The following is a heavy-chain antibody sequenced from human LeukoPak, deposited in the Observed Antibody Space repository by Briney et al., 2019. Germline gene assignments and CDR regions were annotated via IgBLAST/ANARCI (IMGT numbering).Heavy chain of an antibody. CDR2: IYYSGST. CDR3: ARGGSDWGNDY. CDR1: GGSISSSSYY. D-gene: IGHD1-26*01. V-gene: IGHV4-39*01. J-gene: IGHJ4*02. Sequence: PSETPSLTCTVSGGSISSSSYYWGWIRQPPGKGLEWIGSIYYSGSTYYNPSLKSRVTISVDTSKNQFSLKLSSVTAADTAVYYCARGGSDWGNDYWGQGTLVTVSS.